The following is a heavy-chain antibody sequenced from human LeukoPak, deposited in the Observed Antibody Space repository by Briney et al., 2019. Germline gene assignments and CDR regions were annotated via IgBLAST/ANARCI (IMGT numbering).Heavy chain of an antibody. CDR3: ARFYNWGYRWFDP. J-gene: IGHJ5*02. CDR2: INHSGST. D-gene: IGHD7-27*01. V-gene: IGHV4-34*01. Sequence: SETLSLTCAVYGGSLGGYYWSWIRQPPGKGLEWIGEINHSGSTNYNPSLKSRVTISVDTSKNQFSLKLSSVTAADTAVYYCARFYNWGYRWFDPWGQGTLVTVSS. CDR1: GGSLGGYY.